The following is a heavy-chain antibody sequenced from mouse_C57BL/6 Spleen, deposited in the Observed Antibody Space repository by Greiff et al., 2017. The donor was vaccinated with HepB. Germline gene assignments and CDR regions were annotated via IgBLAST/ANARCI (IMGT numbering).Heavy chain of an antibody. J-gene: IGHJ3*01. D-gene: IGHD1-1*01. V-gene: IGHV1-59*01. Sequence: VQLQQPGAELVRPGTSVKLSCKASGYTFTSYWMHWVKQRPGQGLEWIGVIDPSDSYTNYNQKFKGKATLTVDTSSSTAYMQLSSLTSEDSAVYYCARGYYGSSPVCACWGQGTLVTVSA. CDR2: IDPSDSYT. CDR3: ARGYYGSSPVCAC. CDR1: GYTFTSYW.